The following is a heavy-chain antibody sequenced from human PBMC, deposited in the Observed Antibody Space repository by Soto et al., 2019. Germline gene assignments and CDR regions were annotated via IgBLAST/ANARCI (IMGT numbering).Heavy chain of an antibody. Sequence: QVQLVQSGAEVKKPGSSVKVSCKASGGTFSSYAISWVRQAPGQGLEWMGGIIPIFGTANYAQKFQGRVTITADESTSTAYMELSSLRSEDTAVYYCARDLEEVAAAGGYYYYGMDVWGQGTTVTVSS. D-gene: IGHD6-13*01. CDR2: IIPIFGTA. CDR1: GGTFSSYA. CDR3: ARDLEEVAAAGGYYYYGMDV. V-gene: IGHV1-69*01. J-gene: IGHJ6*02.